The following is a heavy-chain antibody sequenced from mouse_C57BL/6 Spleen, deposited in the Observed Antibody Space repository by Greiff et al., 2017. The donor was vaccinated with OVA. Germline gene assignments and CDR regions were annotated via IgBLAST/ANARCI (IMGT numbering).Heavy chain of an antibody. CDR1: GYAFSSSW. V-gene: IGHV1-82*01. J-gene: IGHJ4*01. Sequence: QVQLQQSGPELVKPGASVKISCKASGYAFSSSWMNWVKQRPGKGLEWIGRIYPGDGDTNYNGKFKGKATLTADKSSSTAYMQLSSLTSEDSAVYFCEGEGMDYWGQGTTVTVSS. CDR2: IYPGDGDT. CDR3: EGEGMDY.